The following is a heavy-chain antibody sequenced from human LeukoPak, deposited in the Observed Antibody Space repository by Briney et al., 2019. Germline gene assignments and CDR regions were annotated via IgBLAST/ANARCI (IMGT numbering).Heavy chain of an antibody. J-gene: IGHJ4*02. Sequence: GESLKISCKGSGYSFTSYWIGWVRQAPGQGLEWMGIINPSGGSTSYAQKFQGRVTMTRDTSTSTVYMELSSLRSEDTAVYYCARTSLSSSSWFPLDYWGQGTLVTVSS. CDR2: INPSGGST. D-gene: IGHD6-13*01. CDR3: ARTSLSSSSWFPLDY. CDR1: GYSFTSYW. V-gene: IGHV1-46*01.